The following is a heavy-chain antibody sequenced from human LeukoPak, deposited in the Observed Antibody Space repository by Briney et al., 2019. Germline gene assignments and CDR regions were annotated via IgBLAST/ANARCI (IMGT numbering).Heavy chain of an antibody. Sequence: GESLKISCEGSGYSFTTYWIGWVRQMPGKGLEWMGIIYPGDSESRYSPSLQGQVTISVDKSISTAYLQWSSLKASDTAMYYCARLASGNWFDPWGQGTLVTVSS. CDR3: ARLASGNWFDP. CDR1: GYSFTTYW. D-gene: IGHD3-3*01. J-gene: IGHJ5*02. CDR2: IYPGDSES. V-gene: IGHV5-51*01.